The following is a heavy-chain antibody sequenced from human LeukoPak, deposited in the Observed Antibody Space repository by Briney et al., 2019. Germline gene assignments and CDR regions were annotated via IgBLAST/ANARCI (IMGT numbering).Heavy chain of an antibody. D-gene: IGHD6-6*01. CDR3: AKDYSSSLTNWFDP. CDR2: ISGSGGST. J-gene: IGHJ5*02. V-gene: IGHV3-23*01. CDR1: GFTFSSYA. Sequence: GGSLRLSCAASGFTFSSYAMSWVRQAPGKGLEWVSAISGSGGSTYYADSVEGRFTISRDNSKNTLYLQMNSLRAEDTAVYYCAKDYSSSLTNWFDPWGQGTLVTVPS.